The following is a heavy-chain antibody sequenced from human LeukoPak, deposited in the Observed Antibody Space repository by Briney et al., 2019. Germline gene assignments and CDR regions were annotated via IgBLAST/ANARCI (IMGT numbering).Heavy chain of an antibody. CDR1: GFTFSSYA. V-gene: IGHV3-23*01. D-gene: IGHD5-12*01. J-gene: IGHJ3*02. Sequence: PGGSLRLSCAASGFTFSSYAMSWVRQAPGKGLEWVLGTSGSGGSTYYADSVKGRFTISRDNSKNTLYMQMNSLRAEDTAVYYCAKERGGYSGMGDAFDIWGRGTKVTVSS. CDR2: TSGSGGST. CDR3: AKERGGYSGMGDAFDI.